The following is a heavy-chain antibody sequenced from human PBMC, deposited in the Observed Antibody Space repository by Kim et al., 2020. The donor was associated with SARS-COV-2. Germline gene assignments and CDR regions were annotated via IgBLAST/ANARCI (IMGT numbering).Heavy chain of an antibody. CDR3: TTDAPYSHTRGNDY. D-gene: IGHD1-26*01. CDR1: GFTFSNAW. CDR2: IKSKTDGGTT. Sequence: GGSLRLSCAASGFTFSNAWMSWVRQAPGKGLEWVGRIKSKTDGGTTDYAAPVKGRFTISRDDSKNTLYLQMNRLKTEDTAVYYCTTDAPYSHTRGNDYWGQGTLVTVSS. V-gene: IGHV3-15*01. J-gene: IGHJ4*02.